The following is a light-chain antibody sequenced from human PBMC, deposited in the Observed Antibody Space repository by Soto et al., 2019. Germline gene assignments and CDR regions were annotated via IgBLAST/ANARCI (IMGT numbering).Light chain of an antibody. V-gene: IGKV3-20*01. CDR1: QSVSSSY. Sequence: EIVLTQSPGTLSLSPGERATLSCRASQSVSSSYLAWHQQKPGQAPRLLIYGASSRATGIPDRFSGSGSGTDFTLTLSRLEPEDFAVYYCQQYGSSPPITFGQGTRLEIK. CDR2: GAS. J-gene: IGKJ5*01. CDR3: QQYGSSPPIT.